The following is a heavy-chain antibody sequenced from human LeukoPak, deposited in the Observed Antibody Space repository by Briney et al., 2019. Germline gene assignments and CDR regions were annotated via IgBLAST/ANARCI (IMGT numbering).Heavy chain of an antibody. D-gene: IGHD3-10*01. J-gene: IGHJ4*02. CDR2: IKEDGSDK. CDR1: GFTFSSYW. Sequence: VSLRLSCAASGFTFSSYWMSWVRQAPGKGLEWVANIKEDGSDKYHVDSVWGRFTVSRDNAKNSLYLQMNSLRAEDTAVYYCARDSGDRTVDHWGQGTLVTVSS. V-gene: IGHV3-7*05. CDR3: ARDSGDRTVDH.